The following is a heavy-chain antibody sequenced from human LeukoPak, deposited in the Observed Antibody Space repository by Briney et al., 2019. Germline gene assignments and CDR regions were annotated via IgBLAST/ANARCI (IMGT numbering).Heavy chain of an antibody. D-gene: IGHD4-17*01. CDR1: GGSISSSSYY. J-gene: IGHJ5*02. V-gene: IGHV4-39*01. Sequence: PSETLSLTCTVSGGSISSSSYYWGWIRQPPGKGLEWIGNIYYGGSTYYHPSLKSRVSISVDTSNNQFSLKLNSVTAANTAVYYCARHDSYGSSNWFDPWGQGTLVTVSS. CDR2: IYYGGST. CDR3: ARHDSYGSSNWFDP.